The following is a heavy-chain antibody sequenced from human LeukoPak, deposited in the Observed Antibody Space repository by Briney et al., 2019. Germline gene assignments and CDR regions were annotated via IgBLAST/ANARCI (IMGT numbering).Heavy chain of an antibody. D-gene: IGHD6-13*01. CDR3: ARGASSWYYYYYGMDV. V-gene: IGHV4-59*01. J-gene: IGHJ6*02. CDR1: GGSISSYY. Sequence: SETLSLTCTVSGGSISSYYWSWIRQPPGKGLEWIGYIYYSGSTNYNPSLKSRVTISVDTSKNQFSLKLSSVTAADTAVYYGARGASSWYYYYYGMDVWGQGTTVTVSS. CDR2: IYYSGST.